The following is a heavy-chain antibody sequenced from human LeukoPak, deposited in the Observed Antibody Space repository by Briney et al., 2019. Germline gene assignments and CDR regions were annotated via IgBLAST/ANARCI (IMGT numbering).Heavy chain of an antibody. V-gene: IGHV3-23*01. D-gene: IGHD3-9*01. CDR3: ANNPAHQRYYDILTGYYVY. CDR2: ISGSGGST. Sequence: GGSLRLSCAASGFTFSSYAMSWVRQAPGKGLEWVSAISGSGGSTYYADSVKGRFTISRDNSKNTLYLQMNSLRAEDTAVYYCANNPAHQRYYDILTGYYVYWGQGTLVTVSS. CDR1: GFTFSSYA. J-gene: IGHJ4*02.